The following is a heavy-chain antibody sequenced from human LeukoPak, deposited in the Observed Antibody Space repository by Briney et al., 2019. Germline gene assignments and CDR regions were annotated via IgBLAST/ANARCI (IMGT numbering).Heavy chain of an antibody. CDR1: GYSFTNYA. D-gene: IGHD3-22*01. Sequence: ASVEVSCKASGYSFTNYAMNWVRQAPGQGLEWMGWIHPSTGNPTYAQGFTGRFVFSLDTSVSTAYLQISSLKAEDTAVYYCARLVYYDSSGPYYFDYWGQGTLVTVSS. CDR2: IHPSTGNP. J-gene: IGHJ4*02. V-gene: IGHV7-4-1*02. CDR3: ARLVYYDSSGPYYFDY.